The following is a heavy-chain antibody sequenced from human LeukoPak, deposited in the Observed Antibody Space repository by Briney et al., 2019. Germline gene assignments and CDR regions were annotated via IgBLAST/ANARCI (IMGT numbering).Heavy chain of an antibody. Sequence: GGSLRLSCAASGFTFAGSWMSWVRQAPGKGLEWVANIKGDGSAQYYLGSVKGRFTISRDNAKNSLNLQMNSLRAEDTAVYYCATTSNAPGNYWGQGTLVTVSS. V-gene: IGHV3-7*01. CDR3: ATTSNAPGNY. D-gene: IGHD6-6*01. CDR2: IKGDGSAQ. J-gene: IGHJ4*02. CDR1: GFTFAGSW.